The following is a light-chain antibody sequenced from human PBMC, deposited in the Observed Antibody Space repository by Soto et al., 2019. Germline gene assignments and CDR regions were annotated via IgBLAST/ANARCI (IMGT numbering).Light chain of an antibody. CDR3: CSYAGSGTVV. CDR2: DVT. J-gene: IGLJ3*02. V-gene: IGLV2-11*01. CDR1: SSDVGGYNF. Sequence: QSALTQSRSVSGSPGQSVTISCTGTSSDVGGYNFVSWFQQYPAKAPKLIIFDVTNRPSGVPDRFSGSKSGNTASLTISGLQPDDEADYYCCSYAGSGTVVFGGGTKLTVL.